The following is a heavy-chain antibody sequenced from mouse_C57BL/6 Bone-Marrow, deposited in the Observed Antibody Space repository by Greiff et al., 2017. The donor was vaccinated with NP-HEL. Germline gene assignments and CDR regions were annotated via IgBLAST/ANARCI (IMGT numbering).Heavy chain of an antibody. CDR3: AQARDYYYGSSYFDY. CDR2: IYPRDGST. J-gene: IGHJ2*01. D-gene: IGHD1-1*01. V-gene: IGHV1-78*01. Sequence: QVQLQQSDAELVKPGASVKISCKVSGYTFTDHTIHWMKQRPEQGLEWIGYIYPRDGSTKYNEKFKGKATLTADKSSSTAYMQLNSLTSEDSAVYFCAQARDYYYGSSYFDYWGQGTTLTVSS. CDR1: GYTFTDHT.